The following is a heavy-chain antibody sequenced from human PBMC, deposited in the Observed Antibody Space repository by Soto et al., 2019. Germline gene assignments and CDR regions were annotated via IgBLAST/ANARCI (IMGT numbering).Heavy chain of an antibody. J-gene: IGHJ3*02. CDR1: GGSFSGYY. D-gene: IGHD4-17*01. CDR2: INHSGST. CDR3: ERGWPITHGDYAAFDI. Sequence: QVQLQQWGAGLLKPSETLSLTCAVYGGSFSGYYWSWIRQPPGKGLEWIGEINHSGSTNYNPSLKSRVTISVDTSKNQFSLKLSSVTAADTAVYYCERGWPITHGDYAAFDIWGQGTMVTVSS. V-gene: IGHV4-34*01.